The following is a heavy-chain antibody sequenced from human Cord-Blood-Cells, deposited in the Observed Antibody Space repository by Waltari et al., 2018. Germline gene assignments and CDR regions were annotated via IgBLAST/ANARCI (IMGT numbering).Heavy chain of an antibody. CDR2: IYYSGST. D-gene: IGHD2-15*01. CDR3: ARVVAATPAFDI. CDR1: GGSISSSSYY. Sequence: QLQLQESGPGLVKPSETLSPPCTVSGGSISSSSYYWGWLRQPPGKGLEWIGSIYYSGSTYYNPSLKSRVTISVDTSKNQFSLKLSSVTAADTAVYYCARVVAATPAFDIWGQGTMVTVSS. V-gene: IGHV4-39*07. J-gene: IGHJ3*02.